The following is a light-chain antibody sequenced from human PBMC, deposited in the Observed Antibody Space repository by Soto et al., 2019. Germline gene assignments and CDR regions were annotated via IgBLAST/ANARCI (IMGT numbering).Light chain of an antibody. CDR2: DTS. CDR3: QQRANWKVT. J-gene: IGKJ4*01. V-gene: IGKV3-11*01. CDR1: VGVTSY. Sequence: EIVLTQSPATLSLSPGDRASLSCRASVGVTSYLAWYQQKPGQAPRLLIYDTSNRPTDIPARFSGSGFGKDFTLTISSLEPEDFAVYYCQQRANWKVTFGGGTKVEI.